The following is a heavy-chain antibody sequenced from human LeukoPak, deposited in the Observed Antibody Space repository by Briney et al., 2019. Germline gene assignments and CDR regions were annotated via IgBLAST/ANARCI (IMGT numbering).Heavy chain of an antibody. J-gene: IGHJ4*02. CDR2: IYHSGGT. CDR1: GGSINDAS. V-gene: IGHV4-59*01. Sequence: SETLSLTCSVSGGSINDASWNWIRQPPGQGLEWIGYIYHSGGTNYNPSLKSRVTISLDTSKNQFSLKLSSVTAADTAVYYCARVGTYYRSLDSWGQGTLVTVSS. CDR3: ARVGTYYRSLDS. D-gene: IGHD3-10*01.